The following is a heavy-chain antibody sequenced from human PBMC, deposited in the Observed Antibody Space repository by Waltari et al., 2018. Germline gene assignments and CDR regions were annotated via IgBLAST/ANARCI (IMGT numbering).Heavy chain of an antibody. Sequence: EVQLLESGGGLAKPGGSLKLSCAASGFSFNAAWMSWVRQSPGRGREWIAPVRSGAVGGTTEYAQFMKGKFSLSRDDSKETVSLEINRLQLEDTAIYYCVTNSKGWFDSWGPGTQVTVSS. J-gene: IGHJ5*01. CDR3: VTNSKGWFDS. CDR1: GFSFNAAW. V-gene: IGHV3-15*01. CDR2: VRSGAVGGTT. D-gene: IGHD2-21*01.